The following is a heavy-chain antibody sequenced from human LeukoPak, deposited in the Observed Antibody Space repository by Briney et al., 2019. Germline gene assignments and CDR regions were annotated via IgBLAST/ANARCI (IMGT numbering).Heavy chain of an antibody. CDR2: MNPNSGNT. CDR3: ARGPTADNNWFDP. Sequence: ASVKVSCKASGYTFTSYDINWVRQATGQGLECMGWMNPNSGNTGYAQKFQGRVTMTRNTSISTAYMELSSLRSEDTAVYYCARGPTADNNWFDPWGQGTLVTVSS. D-gene: IGHD2-21*02. CDR1: GYTFTSYD. J-gene: IGHJ5*02. V-gene: IGHV1-8*01.